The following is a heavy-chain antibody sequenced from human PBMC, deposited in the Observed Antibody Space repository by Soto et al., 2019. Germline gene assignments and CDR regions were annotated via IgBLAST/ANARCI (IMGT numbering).Heavy chain of an antibody. J-gene: IGHJ4*02. CDR1: GGSFSGYY. D-gene: IGHD6-13*01. CDR3: ARDMYSSSWYVPIDY. V-gene: IGHV4-34*01. CDR2: INHSGST. Sequence: NPSETLSLTCAVYGGSFSGYYWSWIRQPPGKGLEWIGEINHSGSTNYNPSLKSRVTISVDTSKNQFSLKLSSVTAADTAVYYCARDMYSSSWYVPIDYWGQGTLVTVSS.